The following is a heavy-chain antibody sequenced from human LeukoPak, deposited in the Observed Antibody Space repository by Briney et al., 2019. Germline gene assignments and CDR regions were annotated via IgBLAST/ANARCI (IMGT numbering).Heavy chain of an antibody. Sequence: SVKVSCKASGFTFTSSAMQWVRQARGQRLEWIGWIVVGSGNTNYAQKFQERVTITRDMSTSTTYMELSSLRSEDTAVYYCGADLTMVRGVPRWFDPWGQGTLVTVSS. D-gene: IGHD3-10*01. CDR3: GADLTMVRGVPRWFDP. CDR2: IVVGSGNT. V-gene: IGHV1-58*02. J-gene: IGHJ5*02. CDR1: GFTFTSSA.